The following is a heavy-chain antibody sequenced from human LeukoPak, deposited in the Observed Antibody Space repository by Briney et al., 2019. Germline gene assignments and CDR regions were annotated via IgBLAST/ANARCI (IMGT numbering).Heavy chain of an antibody. CDR3: ARDGYDSSGSYIPGLDY. V-gene: IGHV7-4-1*02. J-gene: IGHJ4*02. D-gene: IGHD3-22*01. Sequence: GASVKVSCKASGYTFTSYAMNWVRQAPGQGLEWMGWINTNIGNPTYAQGFTGRFVFSLDTSVSTAYLQISSLKAEDTAVYYCARDGYDSSGSYIPGLDYWGQGTLVTVSS. CDR1: GYTFTSYA. CDR2: INTNIGNP.